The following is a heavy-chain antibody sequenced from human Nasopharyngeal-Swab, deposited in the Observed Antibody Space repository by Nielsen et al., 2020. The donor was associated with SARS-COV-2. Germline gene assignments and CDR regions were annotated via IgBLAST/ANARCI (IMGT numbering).Heavy chain of an antibody. D-gene: IGHD3-22*01. CDR1: GFTFSSYS. J-gene: IGHJ4*02. V-gene: IGHV3-21*04. CDR3: AKDIGGYYYDSRGFEY. CDR2: ISSSSSYI. Sequence: GGSLRLSCAASGFTFSSYSMNWVRQAPGKGLEWVSSISSSSSYIYYADSVKGRFTISRDNAKNSLYLQMNSLRAENTALYYCAKDIGGYYYDSRGFEYWGQGTLVTVSS.